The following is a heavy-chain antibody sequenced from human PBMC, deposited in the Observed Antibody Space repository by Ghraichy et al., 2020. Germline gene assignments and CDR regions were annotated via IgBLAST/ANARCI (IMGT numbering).Heavy chain of an antibody. Sequence: GGSLRLSCAASGFTFSSYSMNWVRQAPGKGLEWVSYISSSSSTIYYADSVKGRFTISRDNAKNSLYLQMNSLRAEDTAVYYCARRRGYYGSAHDAFDIWGQGTMVTVSS. J-gene: IGHJ3*02. D-gene: IGHD3-10*01. V-gene: IGHV3-48*04. CDR1: GFTFSSYS. CDR2: ISSSSSTI. CDR3: ARRRGYYGSAHDAFDI.